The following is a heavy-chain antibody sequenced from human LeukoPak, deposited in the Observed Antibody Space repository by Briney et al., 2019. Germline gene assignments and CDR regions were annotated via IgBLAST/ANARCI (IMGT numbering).Heavy chain of an antibody. Sequence: GGSLRLSCAASGFTVSSNYMSWVRQAPGKGLEWVSVIYSGGTTNYADSVKGRFTISRDNSKNTLFLQMNSLRAEDTAVYYCAKAEWELLGIHWGQGTLVTVSS. J-gene: IGHJ4*02. CDR1: GFTVSSNY. CDR3: AKAEWELLGIH. V-gene: IGHV3-53*01. CDR2: IYSGGTT. D-gene: IGHD1-26*01.